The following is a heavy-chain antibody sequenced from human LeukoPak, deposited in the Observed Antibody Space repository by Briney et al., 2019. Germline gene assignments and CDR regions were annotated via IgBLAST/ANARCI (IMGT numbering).Heavy chain of an antibody. J-gene: IGHJ5*02. CDR1: GGSISSGGYY. CDR3: ARDAPYYYDRTHSNWFDP. V-gene: IGHV4-31*03. CDR2: IYYSGST. Sequence: SETLSLTCTVSGGSISSGGYYWSWIRQHPGKGLEWIGYIYYSGSTYYNPSLKSRVTISVDTSKNQFSLKLSSVTAADTAVYYCARDAPYYYDRTHSNWFDPWGQGTLVTVS. D-gene: IGHD3-22*01.